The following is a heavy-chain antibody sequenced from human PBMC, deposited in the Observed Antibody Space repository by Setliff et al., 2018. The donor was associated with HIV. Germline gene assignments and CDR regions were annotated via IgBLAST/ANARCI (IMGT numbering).Heavy chain of an antibody. Sequence: ASVKVSCKISGYALTEVSMHWVRQAPGKGLEWMGYFDPQDGKTIYAQKFQGRVTMTEDTSTYTAYMELSGLRSEDTAVYYCARGEKRFLEWLPLDYHYYYYMDVWGKGITVTVSS. CDR1: GYALTEVS. CDR2: FDPQDGKT. J-gene: IGHJ6*03. CDR3: ARGEKRFLEWLPLDYHYYYYMDV. V-gene: IGHV1-24*01. D-gene: IGHD3-3*01.